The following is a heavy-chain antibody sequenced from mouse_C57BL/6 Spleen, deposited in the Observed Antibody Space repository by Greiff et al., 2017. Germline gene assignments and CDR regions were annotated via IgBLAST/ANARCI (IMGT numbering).Heavy chain of an antibody. D-gene: IGHD1-1*01. J-gene: IGHJ2*02. V-gene: IGHV5-9*01. CDR3: ARQDTTVVGDY. CDR1: GFTFSSYT. Sequence: EVKLVESGGGLVKPGGSLKLSCAASGFTFSSYTMSWVRQTPEKRLEWVATISGGGGNTYYPDSVKGRFTISRDNAKNTLYLQMSSLRSEDTALYYCARQDTTVVGDYWGQGTSVTVSS. CDR2: ISGGGGNT.